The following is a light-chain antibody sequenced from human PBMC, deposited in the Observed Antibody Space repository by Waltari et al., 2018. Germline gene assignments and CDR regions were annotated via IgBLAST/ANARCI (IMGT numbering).Light chain of an antibody. CDR2: ESS. CDR3: QQRSNWPSGT. CDR1: QSVSSY. J-gene: IGKJ3*01. Sequence: EIVLTQSPATLSLSPGERATLSCRASQSVSSYLAWYQQKHGQAPRLLIYESSNRATGIPARFSGSGSGTDFTLTISSLEPEDFAVYYCQQRSNWPSGTFGPGTKVDIK. V-gene: IGKV3-11*01.